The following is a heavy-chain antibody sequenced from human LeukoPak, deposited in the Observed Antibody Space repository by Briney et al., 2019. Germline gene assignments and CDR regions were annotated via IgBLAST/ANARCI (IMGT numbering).Heavy chain of an antibody. Sequence: PSETLSLTCTVSGYSISSGYYWGWIRQPPGKGLEWIGSIYHSGSTYYNPSLKSRVTISVDTSKNQFSLKLSSVTAADTAVYYCARVTPQIGAPLFTVTRAARFDYWGQGTLVTVSS. CDR3: ARVTPQIGAPLFTVTRAARFDY. V-gene: IGHV4-38-2*02. J-gene: IGHJ4*02. CDR1: GYSISSGYY. CDR2: IYHSGST. D-gene: IGHD4-17*01.